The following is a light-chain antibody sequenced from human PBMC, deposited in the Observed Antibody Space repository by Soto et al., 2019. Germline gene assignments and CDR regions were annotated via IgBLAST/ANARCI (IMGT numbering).Light chain of an antibody. J-gene: IGLJ1*01. V-gene: IGLV2-14*01. CDR3: SSYADSANYV. CDR2: EVN. CDR1: SSDVGGYEY. Sequence: QSVLAQPASVSGSPGQSITISYTGTSSDVGGYEYVSWYQQYPGKAPKLMIYEVNNRPSGVSHRFSGSKSGNTASLTISGLQAEDEADYYCSSYADSANYVFGTGTKVTVL.